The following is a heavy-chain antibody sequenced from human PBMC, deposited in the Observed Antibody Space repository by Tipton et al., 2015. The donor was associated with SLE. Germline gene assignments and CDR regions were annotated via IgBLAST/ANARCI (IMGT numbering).Heavy chain of an antibody. CDR2: IYHGGST. J-gene: IGHJ5*02. Sequence: TLSLTCTVSGGSISNYYWSWIRQPPGKGLEWIGYIYHGGSTNYNPSLKSRVTISEDTSKNQFSLKLSSVTAADTAVYYCARGSPFMEWERNWFDPWGQGTLVTVSS. D-gene: IGHD3-3*01. V-gene: IGHV4-59*01. CDR1: GGSISNYY. CDR3: ARGSPFMEWERNWFDP.